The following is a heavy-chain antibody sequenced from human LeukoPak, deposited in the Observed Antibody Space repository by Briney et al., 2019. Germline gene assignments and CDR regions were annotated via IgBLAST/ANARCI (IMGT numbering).Heavy chain of an antibody. J-gene: IGHJ4*02. CDR2: ITIDLSII. V-gene: IGHV3-48*01. D-gene: IGHD3-9*01. CDR1: GFSLSPYS. Sequence: GGSLRLSCAVSGFSLSPYSMNWVRQAPGKGLEWISHITIDLSIIDYADSVKGRFTISRDKAKNSLYLQMNSLRAEDTAVYYCVRDKDWAFDYWGQGTLIAVSS. CDR3: VRDKDWAFDY.